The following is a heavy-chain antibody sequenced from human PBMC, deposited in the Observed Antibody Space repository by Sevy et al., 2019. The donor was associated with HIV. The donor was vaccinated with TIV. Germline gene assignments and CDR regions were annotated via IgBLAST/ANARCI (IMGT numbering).Heavy chain of an antibody. CDR1: GGTFSSYA. V-gene: IGHV1-69*06. J-gene: IGHJ4*02. CDR2: IIPIFGTA. CDR3: ARDQVVGATNIAPYDY. D-gene: IGHD1-26*01. Sequence: ASVKVSCKASGGTFSSYAISWVRQAPGQGLEWMGGIIPIFGTANYAQKFQGRVTITADKSTSTAYMELSSLRSEDTAVYYCARDQVVGATNIAPYDYWGQGTLVTVSS.